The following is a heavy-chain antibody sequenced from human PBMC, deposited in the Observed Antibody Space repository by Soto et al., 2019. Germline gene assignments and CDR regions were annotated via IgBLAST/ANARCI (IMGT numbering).Heavy chain of an antibody. Sequence: GASVKVSCKASGFTFTSSAVQWVRQARGQRLEWIGWIVVGSGNTNYAQKFQERVTITRDVSTSTAYMELSSLRSEDTAVYYCAALILTGLSPIDYWGQGTLVTVSS. CDR2: IVVGSGNT. D-gene: IGHD3-9*01. CDR1: GFTFTSSA. CDR3: AALILTGLSPIDY. J-gene: IGHJ4*02. V-gene: IGHV1-58*01.